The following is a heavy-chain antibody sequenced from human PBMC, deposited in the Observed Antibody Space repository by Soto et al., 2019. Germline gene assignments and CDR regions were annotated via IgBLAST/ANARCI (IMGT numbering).Heavy chain of an antibody. J-gene: IGHJ4*02. Sequence: ASVKVSCKASGYTFTGYYMHWARQAPGQGLEWMGWINPNSGGTNYAQKFQGRVTMTRDTSISTAYMELSRLRSDDTAVYYCAREIKVLRFLDYWGQGTLVTVYS. V-gene: IGHV1-2*02. CDR1: GYTFTGYY. CDR3: AREIKVLRFLDY. CDR2: INPNSGGT. D-gene: IGHD3-3*01.